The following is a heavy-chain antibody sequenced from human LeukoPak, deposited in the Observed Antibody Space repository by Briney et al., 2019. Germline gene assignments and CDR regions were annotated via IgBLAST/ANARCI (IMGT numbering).Heavy chain of an antibody. Sequence: GGSLRLSCAASGFTLSRYWMHWVRQTPGKGLVWVSRINEDGTTINYADSVRGRFTISRDIAKNTLYLQMNSLRPEDTALYHCVIDFVGVDESWGQGTLVTVSS. D-gene: IGHD3-16*01. CDR3: VIDFVGVDES. CDR1: GFTLSRYW. V-gene: IGHV3-74*01. J-gene: IGHJ5*02. CDR2: INEDGTTI.